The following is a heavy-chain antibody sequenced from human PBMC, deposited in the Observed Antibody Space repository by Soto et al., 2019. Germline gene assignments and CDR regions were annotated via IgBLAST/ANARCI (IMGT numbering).Heavy chain of an antibody. V-gene: IGHV3-73*01. Sequence: GGSLRLSCAASGFTFSGSAMHWVRQASGKGLEWVGRIRSKANSYATAYAASVKGRFTISRDDSKNTAYLQMNSLKTEDTAVYYCTRRRYSSSSILVWSWFDPWGQGTLVTVSS. J-gene: IGHJ5*02. D-gene: IGHD6-6*01. CDR1: GFTFSGSA. CDR2: IRSKANSYAT. CDR3: TRRRYSSSSILVWSWFDP.